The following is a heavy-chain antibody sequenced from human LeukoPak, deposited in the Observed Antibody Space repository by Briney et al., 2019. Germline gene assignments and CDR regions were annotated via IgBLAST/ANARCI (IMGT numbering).Heavy chain of an antibody. V-gene: IGHV4-39*07. Sequence: SETLSLTCTVSGGSISSSSYYWGWIRQPPGKGLEWIGSIYYSGSTYYNPSLKSRVTISVDTSKNQFSLKLSSVTAADTAVYYCARDYICEHGNVLYGMDVWGQGTTVTVSS. CDR3: ARDYICEHGNVLYGMDV. CDR1: GGSISSSSYY. D-gene: IGHD1-1*01. J-gene: IGHJ6*02. CDR2: IYYSGST.